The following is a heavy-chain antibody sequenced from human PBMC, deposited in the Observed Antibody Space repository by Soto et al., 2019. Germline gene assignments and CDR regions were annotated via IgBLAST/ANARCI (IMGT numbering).Heavy chain of an antibody. CDR1: GGSISSSSYY. CDR3: ARQVGPLVVPAAIGRKNGPGPHFDY. CDR2: IYYSGST. Sequence: SETLSLTCTVSGGSISSSSYYWGWIRQPPGKGLEWIGSIYYSGSTYYNPSLKSRVTISVDTSKNQFSLKLGSVTAADTAVYYCARQVGPLVVPAAIGRKNGPGPHFDYWGQGTLVTVSS. D-gene: IGHD2-2*01. J-gene: IGHJ4*02. V-gene: IGHV4-39*01.